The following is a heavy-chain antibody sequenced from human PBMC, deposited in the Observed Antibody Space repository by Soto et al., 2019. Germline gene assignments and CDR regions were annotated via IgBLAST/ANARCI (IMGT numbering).Heavy chain of an antibody. CDR3: ATLWFGEVADSAGDY. J-gene: IGHJ4*02. CDR1: GYTLTELS. CDR2: FDPEDGET. Sequence: ASVKVSCKVSGYTLTELSMHWVRQAPGKGLEWMGGFDPEDGETIYAQKFQGRVTMTEDTSTDTAYMELSSLRSEDTAVYYCATLWFGEVADSAGDYWGQGTLVTVSS. D-gene: IGHD3-10*01. V-gene: IGHV1-24*01.